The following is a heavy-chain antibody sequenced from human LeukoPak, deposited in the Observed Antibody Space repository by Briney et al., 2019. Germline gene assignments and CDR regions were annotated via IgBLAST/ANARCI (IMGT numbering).Heavy chain of an antibody. J-gene: IGHJ4*02. Sequence: GGSLRLSCAASGFTFSSYAMHWVRQAPGKGLEWVAVMSYDGNKQYYADSAKGRFTISRDNSKNTLYLQMNSLRAEDTAVYYCAKAGWGTVAGVFDYWGQGTLVTVSS. D-gene: IGHD6-19*01. CDR1: GFTFSSYA. CDR2: MSYDGNKQ. CDR3: AKAGWGTVAGVFDY. V-gene: IGHV3-30*04.